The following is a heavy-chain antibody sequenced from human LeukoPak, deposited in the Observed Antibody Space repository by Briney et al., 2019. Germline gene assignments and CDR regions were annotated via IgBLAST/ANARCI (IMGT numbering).Heavy chain of an antibody. J-gene: IGHJ4*02. V-gene: IGHV4-38-2*02. CDR3: ASYKTYYDSSGHPLDY. CDR1: GSSINSVYS. Sequence: SETLSLTCTVFGSSINSVYSWGWIRQPPGKGLEWIGSIYHNGNTYYNSSLKSRVTITVHTSENQFSLKLSSVTAADTAVYYCASYKTYYDSSGHPLDYWGQGTLVTVSS. CDR2: IYHNGNT. D-gene: IGHD3-22*01.